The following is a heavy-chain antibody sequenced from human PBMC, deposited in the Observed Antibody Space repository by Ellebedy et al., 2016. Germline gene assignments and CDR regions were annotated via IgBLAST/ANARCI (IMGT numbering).Heavy chain of an antibody. CDR3: ARFYSSSWYGGWFDY. D-gene: IGHD6-13*01. J-gene: IGHJ4*02. Sequence: SETLSLTCTVSGGSLSIYYWSWIRQPPGKGLEWIGYIYYSGSTNYNPSLKSRVTLSVDTSKNQFSLKLSSVTAADTAVYYCARFYSSSWYGGWFDYWGQGTLVIVSS. V-gene: IGHV4-59*12. CDR2: IYYSGST. CDR1: GGSLSIYY.